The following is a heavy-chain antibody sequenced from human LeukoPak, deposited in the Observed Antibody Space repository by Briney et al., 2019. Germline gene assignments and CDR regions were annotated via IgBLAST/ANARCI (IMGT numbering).Heavy chain of an antibody. CDR1: GGSISSGSYY. J-gene: IGHJ4*02. Sequence: SETLSLTCTVSGGSISSGSYYWSWIRQPAGKGLEWIGRIYTSGSTNYNPSLKSRVTISVDTSKNQFSLKLSSVTAADTAVYYCVRAHYYGSGSYQYYFDYWGQGTLVTVSS. CDR3: VRAHYYGSGSYQYYFDY. V-gene: IGHV4-61*02. D-gene: IGHD3-10*01. CDR2: IYTSGST.